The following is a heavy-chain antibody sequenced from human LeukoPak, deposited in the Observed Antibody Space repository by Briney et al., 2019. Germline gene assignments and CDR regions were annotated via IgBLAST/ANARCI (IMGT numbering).Heavy chain of an antibody. J-gene: IGHJ3*02. V-gene: IGHV4-39*07. Sequence: SETLSLTCTVSGVSISSSSYYWAWLRQPPGKGLEWIGSIYYSGSTYYNPSLKSRVTISVDTSKNQFSLKLSSVTAADTAVYYCARAGSGYPIWGQGTMVTVSS. CDR3: ARAGSGYPI. D-gene: IGHD3-22*01. CDR1: GVSISSSSYY. CDR2: IYYSGST.